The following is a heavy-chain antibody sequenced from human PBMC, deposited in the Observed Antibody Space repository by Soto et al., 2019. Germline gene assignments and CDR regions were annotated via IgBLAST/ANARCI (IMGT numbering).Heavy chain of an antibody. Sequence: GGSLRLSCAASGFTFSDYYMSWIRQAPGKGLEWVSYISSSGSTIYYADSVKGRFTISRDNAKNSLYLQKNSLRAEDTAVYYCASKSWGGIAPLGDYMDVWGKGTTVTVSS. J-gene: IGHJ6*03. D-gene: IGHD6-13*01. CDR1: GFTFSDYY. CDR2: ISSSGSTI. CDR3: ASKSWGGIAPLGDYMDV. V-gene: IGHV3-11*01.